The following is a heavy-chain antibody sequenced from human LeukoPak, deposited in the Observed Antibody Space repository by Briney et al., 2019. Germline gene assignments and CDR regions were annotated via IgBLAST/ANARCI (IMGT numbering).Heavy chain of an antibody. V-gene: IGHV1-69*05. D-gene: IGHD5-18*01. Sequence: SVKVSCKASGYTFTSYYMHWVRQAPGQGLEWMGGIIPIFGTANYAQKFQGGVTITTDESASTAYMELSSLRSEDTAVYYCAREIGCSYGYSLRWGQGTLVTVSS. CDR3: AREIGCSYGYSLR. CDR1: GYTFTSYY. CDR2: IIPIFGTA. J-gene: IGHJ4*02.